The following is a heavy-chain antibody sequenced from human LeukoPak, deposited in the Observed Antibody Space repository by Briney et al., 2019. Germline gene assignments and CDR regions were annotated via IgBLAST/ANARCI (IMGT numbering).Heavy chain of an antibody. Sequence: SQTLSLTCTVSGGSISSAGYYWRWIRQHPGTGLEWIGYIYYSGSTYYNPSLKSRVIISVDTSKNQFSLKLSSVTAADTAVYYCGRAQQGAAGGRYYYHGVDVWGQGTTVTVSS. D-gene: IGHD6-13*01. J-gene: IGHJ6*02. CDR3: GRAQQGAAGGRYYYHGVDV. V-gene: IGHV4-31*03. CDR2: IYYSGST. CDR1: GGSISSAGYY.